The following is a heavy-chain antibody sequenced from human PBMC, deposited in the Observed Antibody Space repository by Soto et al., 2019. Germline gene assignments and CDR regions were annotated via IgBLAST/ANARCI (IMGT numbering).Heavy chain of an antibody. Sequence: PGGSLRLSCAASGGPFSGCALSWVRQAPGGGLEWVSFIGSNGGYTNYADSVKGRFSISRDNSNNMLYLQMSSLRAEDSAIYYCLTWSHKVLTGPDGYGMDVWGQGTTVTVSS. CDR3: LTWSHKVLTGPDGYGMDV. D-gene: IGHD3-9*01. CDR2: IGSNGGYT. V-gene: IGHV3-23*01. J-gene: IGHJ6*02. CDR1: GGPFSGCA.